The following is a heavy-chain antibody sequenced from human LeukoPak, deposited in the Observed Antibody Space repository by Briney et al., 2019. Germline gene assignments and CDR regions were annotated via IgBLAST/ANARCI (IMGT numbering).Heavy chain of an antibody. D-gene: IGHD3-10*01. V-gene: IGHV1-69*05. CDR1: GGTFSSYA. CDR2: IIPIFGTA. CDR3: ARSTGYYGSGSYYGY. Sequence: SVKVSCKASGGTFSSYAISWVRQAPGQGLEWMGGIIPIFGTANYAQKLQGRVTMTTDTSTSTAYMELRSLRSDDTAVYYCARSTGYYGSGSYYGYWGQGTLVTVSS. J-gene: IGHJ4*02.